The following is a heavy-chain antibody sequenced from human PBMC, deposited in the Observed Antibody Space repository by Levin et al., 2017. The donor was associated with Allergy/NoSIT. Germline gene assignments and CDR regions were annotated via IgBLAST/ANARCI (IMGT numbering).Heavy chain of an antibody. V-gene: IGHV1-46*01. Sequence: ASVKVSCKASGYTFTSYYMHWVRQAPGQGLEWMGIINPSGGSTSYAQKFQGRVTMTRDTSTSTVYMELSSLRSEDTAVYYCARGGYCSGGSCYSGEPGTRYAEVWFDPWGQGTLVTVSS. J-gene: IGHJ5*02. CDR3: ARGGYCSGGSCYSGEPGTRYAEVWFDP. CDR2: INPSGGST. CDR1: GYTFTSYY. D-gene: IGHD2-15*01.